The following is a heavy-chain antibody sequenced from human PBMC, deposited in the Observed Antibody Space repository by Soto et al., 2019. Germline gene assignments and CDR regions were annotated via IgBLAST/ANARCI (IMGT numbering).Heavy chain of an antibody. CDR3: AKGCLDIVVVPAAAGVNDYGMDV. J-gene: IGHJ6*02. CDR1: GFTFSSYG. CDR2: ISYDGSNK. Sequence: GGSLRLSCAASGFTFSSYGMHWVRQAPGKGLEWVAVISYDGSNKYYADSVKGRFTISRDNSKNTLYLQMNSLRAEDTAVYYCAKGCLDIVVVPAAAGVNDYGMDVSGQGTTVTLSS. D-gene: IGHD2-2*01. V-gene: IGHV3-30*18.